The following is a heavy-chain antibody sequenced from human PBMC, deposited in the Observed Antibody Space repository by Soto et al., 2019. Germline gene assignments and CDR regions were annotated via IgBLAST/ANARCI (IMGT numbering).Heavy chain of an antibody. J-gene: IGHJ4*02. CDR2: ISPEGSTK. CDR3: VRDNVTPGLYFDK. CDR1: GFAFSAHW. D-gene: IGHD2-8*02. Sequence: EVQLVESGGDLVQPGGSLRLSCSASGFAFSAHWMTWVRQTPGKGLEWVANISPEGSTKYYVDSAKGRFTISRDNAKKLLYLQMNSLAVGDTAVYSCVRDNVTPGLYFDKWGQGTLVTVSS. V-gene: IGHV3-7*01.